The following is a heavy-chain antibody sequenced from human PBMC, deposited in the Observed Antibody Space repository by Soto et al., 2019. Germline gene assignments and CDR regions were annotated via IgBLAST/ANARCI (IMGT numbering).Heavy chain of an antibody. D-gene: IGHD3-10*01. Sequence: EVQLLASGGDLVQPGESLRLSCVASGITVGSRAMSWGRQAPGGGLEGVSSITDTGGDTKYADSVRGRFTISRDNSKNTLYLLMSRLRAEDSALYFCARGSEESYPGSRIFDLWGRGTLVTVSS. J-gene: IGHJ4*02. V-gene: IGHV3-23*01. CDR3: ARGSEESYPGSRIFDL. CDR1: GITVGSRA. CDR2: ITDTGGDT.